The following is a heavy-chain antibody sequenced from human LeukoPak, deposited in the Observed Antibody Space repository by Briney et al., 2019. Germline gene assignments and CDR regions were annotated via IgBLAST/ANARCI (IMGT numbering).Heavy chain of an antibody. D-gene: IGHD3-22*01. CDR3: ARGPGSSGGAYVGDY. CDR1: GFSLSDHW. Sequence: GGSLRLSYAASGFSLSDHWMHWVRQVPGMGLVWVSRSDGGGGSTSYADSVKGRFSISRDNARNTLYLQMNNLRVDDMAIYYCARGPGSSGGAYVGDYWGHGTLVTVSS. V-gene: IGHV3-74*01. CDR2: SDGGGGST. J-gene: IGHJ4*01.